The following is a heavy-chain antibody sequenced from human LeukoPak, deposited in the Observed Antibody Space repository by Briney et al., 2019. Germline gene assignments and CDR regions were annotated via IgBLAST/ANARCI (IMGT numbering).Heavy chain of an antibody. V-gene: IGHV1-69*06. CDR2: IIPIFGTA. CDR1: GGTFSSYA. J-gene: IGHJ4*02. CDR3: ARSLIAVAGTGSD. D-gene: IGHD6-19*01. Sequence: SVKASCKASGGTFSSYAISWVRQAPGQGLQWMGRIIPIFGTANYAQKFQGRVTITADKSTSTAYMELSSLRSEDTAVYYCARSLIAVAGTGSDSGQGTLVTVSS.